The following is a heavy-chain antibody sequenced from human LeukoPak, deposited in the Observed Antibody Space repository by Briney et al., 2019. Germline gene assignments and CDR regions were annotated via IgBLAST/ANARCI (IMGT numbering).Heavy chain of an antibody. J-gene: IGHJ6*03. D-gene: IGHD3-3*01. CDR1: GGSISSGGYY. CDR2: IYHSGST. V-gene: IGHV4-30-2*01. Sequence: SQTLSLTCTVSGGSISSGGYYWSWIRQPPGKGLEWIGYIYHSGSTYYNPSLKSRVTISVDRSKNQFSLKLSSVTAADTAVYYCARGFSEGYYMDVWGKGTTVTVSS. CDR3: ARGFSEGYYMDV.